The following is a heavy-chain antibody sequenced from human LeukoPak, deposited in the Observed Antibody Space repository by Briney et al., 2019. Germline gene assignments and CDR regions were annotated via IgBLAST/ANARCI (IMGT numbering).Heavy chain of an antibody. D-gene: IGHD1-1*01. CDR1: RFTFSSYG. CDR2: IWYDGSNK. Sequence: GRSLRLSCAASRFTFSSYGMHWVRQAPGKGLEWVAVIWYDGSNKYYADSVKGRFTISRDNSKNTLYLQMNSLRAEDTAVYYCARGTGIRTYFDYWGQGTLVTLSS. CDR3: ARGTGIRTYFDY. J-gene: IGHJ4*02. V-gene: IGHV3-33*01.